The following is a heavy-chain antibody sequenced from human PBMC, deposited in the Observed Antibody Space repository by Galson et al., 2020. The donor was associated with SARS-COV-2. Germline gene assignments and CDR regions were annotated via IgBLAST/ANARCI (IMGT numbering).Heavy chain of an antibody. V-gene: IGHV2-70*11. D-gene: IGHD6-19*01. CDR1: GFSLSSRGMC. CDR2: LDWDNNK. CDR3: ARIVSRTVADTGRRGAFDI. J-gene: IGHJ3*02. Sequence: ESGPTLVKPTQTLTLTCTFTGFSLSSRGMCVSWIRQPHGKALEWLARLDWDNNKYYNTSLKTRLTISKDTSKNQVVLTMTNMDPVDTATYYCARIVSRTVADTGRRGAFDIWGQGTMVTVSS.